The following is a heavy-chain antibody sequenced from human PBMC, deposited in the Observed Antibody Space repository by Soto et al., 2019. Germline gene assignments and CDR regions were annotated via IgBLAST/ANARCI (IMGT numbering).Heavy chain of an antibody. D-gene: IGHD2-8*01. CDR2: IFYNGGT. V-gene: IGHV4-61*03. CDR3: ARGDHGPRRFYFDT. Sequence: SETLSLTFTVSGDSVNSGGYYWSWIRLPHGKGLEWIGFIFYNGGTSYNPSLGSRVTISADTSKTLFSLNLNFVTAADTAVYYCARGDHGPRRFYFDTWGQGTLVAV. J-gene: IGHJ4*02. CDR1: GDSVNSGGYY.